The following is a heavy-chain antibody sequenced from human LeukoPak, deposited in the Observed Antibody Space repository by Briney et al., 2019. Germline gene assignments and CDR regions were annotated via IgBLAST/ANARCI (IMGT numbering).Heavy chain of an antibody. CDR2: IYYSGST. CDR1: GGSISSYY. J-gene: IGHJ6*03. Sequence: SETLSLTCTVSGGSISSYYWSWIRQPPGKGLEWIGYIYYSGSTNYNPSLKSRVTISVDTSKNQFSLKLSSVTAADTAVYYCARKGIAARWDYYYYMDVWGKGTTVTVSS. D-gene: IGHD6-6*01. V-gene: IGHV4-59*08. CDR3: ARKGIAARWDYYYYMDV.